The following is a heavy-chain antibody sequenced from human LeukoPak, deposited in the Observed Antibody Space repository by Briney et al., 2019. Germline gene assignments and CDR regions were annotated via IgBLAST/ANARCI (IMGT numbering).Heavy chain of an antibody. CDR3: ARAREDLLWDSSGYYYVPYYFDY. CDR2: INSDGSIT. D-gene: IGHD3-22*01. J-gene: IGHJ4*02. V-gene: IGHV3-74*01. CDR1: GFTFSSYW. Sequence: PGGSLRLTCAASGFTFSSYWMNWVRQAPGKGLVWVSRINSDGSITTYADSVKGRFTISRDNAKNTLYLQMNSLRAEDTAVYYCARAREDLLWDSSGYYYVPYYFDYWGQGTLVTVSS.